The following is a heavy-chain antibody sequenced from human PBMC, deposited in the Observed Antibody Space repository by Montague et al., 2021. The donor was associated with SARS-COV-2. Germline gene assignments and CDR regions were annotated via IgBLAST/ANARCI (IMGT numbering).Heavy chain of an antibody. CDR3: ARARLVHRASRTGDGIVP. Sequence: SETLSLTCAVYRGSFSDYYWTWIRQPPEKGLEWIGEISHSANTNYNPSLNSQVPISMDTSKNQFSLRLNSVTAADTAVYYCARARLVHRASRTGDGIVPWGQGTMVTVSA. CDR1: RGSFSDYY. CDR2: ISHSANT. D-gene: IGHD1-14*01. V-gene: IGHV4-34*01. J-gene: IGHJ5*02.